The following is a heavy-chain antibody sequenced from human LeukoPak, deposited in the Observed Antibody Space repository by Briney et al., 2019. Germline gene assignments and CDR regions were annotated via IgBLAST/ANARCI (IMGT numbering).Heavy chain of an antibody. V-gene: IGHV3-49*03. D-gene: IGHD2-15*01. CDR2: IRSKAYGGTT. CDR1: GFTFSSYA. Sequence: GGSLRLSCAASGFTFSSYAMSWFRQAPGKGLEWVGFIRSKAYGGTTEYAASVKGRFTISRDDSKSIAYLQMNSLKTEDTAVYYCTRAIVVVVAAARAFDIWGQGTMVTVSS. J-gene: IGHJ3*02. CDR3: TRAIVVVVAAARAFDI.